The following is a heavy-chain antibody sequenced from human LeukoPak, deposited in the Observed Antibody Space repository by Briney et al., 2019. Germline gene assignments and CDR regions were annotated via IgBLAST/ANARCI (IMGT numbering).Heavy chain of an antibody. D-gene: IGHD3-10*01. CDR1: GFTFSSYS. CDR2: ISSSSSYI. J-gene: IGHJ5*02. V-gene: IGHV3-21*01. CDR3: AREPRLHEPRGDWFDP. Sequence: PGGSLRLSCAASGFTFSSYSMNWVRQAPGKGLEWVSSISSSSSYIYYADSVKGRFTISRDNAKNSLYLQMNSLRAEDTAVYYCAREPRLHEPRGDWFDPWGQGTLVTVSS.